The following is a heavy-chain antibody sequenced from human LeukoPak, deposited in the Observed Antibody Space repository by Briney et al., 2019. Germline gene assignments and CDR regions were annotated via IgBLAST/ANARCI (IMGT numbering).Heavy chain of an antibody. J-gene: IGHJ4*02. V-gene: IGHV3-23*01. Sequence: PGGSLRLSCTASGFTFSTNAMSWVRQAPGKGLEWVSAIGSRGSPIYYADSVKGRFTISRDNSKSTLYLQMNSLRAKDTAVYYCAKADYYFDFWGQGTLVTVSS. CDR2: IGSRGSPI. CDR1: GFTFSTNA. CDR3: AKADYYFDF.